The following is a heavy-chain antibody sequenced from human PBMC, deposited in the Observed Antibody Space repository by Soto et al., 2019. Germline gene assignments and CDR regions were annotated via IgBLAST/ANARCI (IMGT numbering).Heavy chain of an antibody. CDR3: EKARDGWNSPRDD. V-gene: IGHV3-30*18. J-gene: IGHJ4*02. CDR2: ISYDGSNK. CDR1: GFTVSSYG. Sequence: QVQLVESGGGVVQPGRSLRLSCAASGFTVSSYGLHWFRQAPAKGLEWVAVISYDGSNKDYADSVKGRFTIPRDNSKNTLYRQMNSMRAEDTAVYYCEKARDGWNSPRDDWGQGTLVTVAS. D-gene: IGHD1-7*01.